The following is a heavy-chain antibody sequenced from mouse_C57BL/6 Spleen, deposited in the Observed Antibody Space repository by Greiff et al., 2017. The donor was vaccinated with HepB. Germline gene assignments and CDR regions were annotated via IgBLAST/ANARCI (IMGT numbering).Heavy chain of an antibody. D-gene: IGHD2-4*01. CDR2: INPNNGGT. V-gene: IGHV1-18*01. J-gene: IGHJ1*03. Sequence: VQLQQSGPELVKPGASVKIPCKASGYTFTDYNMDWVKQSHGKSLEWIGDINPNNGGTIYNQKFKGKATLTVDKSSSTAYMELRSLTSEDTAVYYCARSDDYDNWYFDVWGTGTTVTVSS. CDR1: GYTFTDYN. CDR3: ARSDDYDNWYFDV.